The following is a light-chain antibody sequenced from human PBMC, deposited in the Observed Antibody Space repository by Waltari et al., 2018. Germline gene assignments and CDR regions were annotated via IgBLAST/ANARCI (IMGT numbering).Light chain of an antibody. CDR2: AAS. Sequence: DIQMTQSPSSLSASVGDRVTITCRACQSISSYLDSYQQKPGTAPKLLIYAASSLVSGVPSRFSGSGSAIAFTLTISSLQPADFASYYCQQSYSTPYTVGQGTKLEI. V-gene: IGKV1-39*01. J-gene: IGKJ2*01. CDR3: QQSYSTPYT. CDR1: QSISSY.